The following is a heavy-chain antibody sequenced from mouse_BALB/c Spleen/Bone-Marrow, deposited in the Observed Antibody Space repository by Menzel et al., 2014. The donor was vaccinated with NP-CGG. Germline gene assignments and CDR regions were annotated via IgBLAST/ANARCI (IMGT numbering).Heavy chain of an antibody. D-gene: IGHD2-10*02. J-gene: IGHJ2*01. V-gene: IGHV1-80*01. CDR1: GYPFSSYW. Sequence: VQLQQSGAELVRPGSSVKISCKASGYPFSSYWMSWVKQGPGQGLEWIGQIYPGDGETNYNGKFKGNATLTADKSSSTAYMQLISLTSEDSAGYFCARKYGDYWGQGTTLTVSS. CDR3: ARKYGDY. CDR2: IYPGDGET.